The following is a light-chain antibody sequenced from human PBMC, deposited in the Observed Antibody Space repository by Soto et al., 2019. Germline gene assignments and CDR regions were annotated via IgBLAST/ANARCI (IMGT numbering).Light chain of an antibody. Sequence: EIVMTQSPATPSVSPGERATLSCRASQSVSSDLAWYHQKPGQAPRLLIYSASTRATGIPARFSGSGSGTEFTLTINSLQSEDFAVYYCQQYNNWPRTFGQGTKVDIK. V-gene: IGKV3-15*01. J-gene: IGKJ1*01. CDR3: QQYNNWPRT. CDR2: SAS. CDR1: QSVSSD.